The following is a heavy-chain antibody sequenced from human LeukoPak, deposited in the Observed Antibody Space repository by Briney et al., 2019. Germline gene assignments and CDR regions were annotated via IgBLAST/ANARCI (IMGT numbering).Heavy chain of an antibody. V-gene: IGHV1-69*13. CDR2: IIPICGTA. CDR3: ASPGVAGRNYYFDY. Sequence: SVKVSCKASGGTFSSYAISWVRQAPGQGLEWMGGIIPICGTANYAQKFQGRVTITADESTSTAYMELSSLRSEDTAVYYCASPGVAGRNYYFDYWGQGTLVTVSS. D-gene: IGHD6-19*01. CDR1: GGTFSSYA. J-gene: IGHJ4*02.